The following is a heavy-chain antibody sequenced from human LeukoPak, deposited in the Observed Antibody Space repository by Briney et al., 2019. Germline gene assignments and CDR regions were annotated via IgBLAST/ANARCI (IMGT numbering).Heavy chain of an antibody. CDR2: IYYSGST. V-gene: IGHV4-30-4*08. D-gene: IGHD3-16*02. J-gene: IGHJ3*02. Sequence: PSETLSLTCTVSGGSISSGDYYWSWIRQPPGKGLEWIGYIYYSGSTYYNPSLKSRVTISVDTSKNQFSLKLSSVTAADTAVYYCARALYDYVWGSYRHDAFDIWGQGTMVTVSS. CDR1: GGSISSGDYY. CDR3: ARALYDYVWGSYRHDAFDI.